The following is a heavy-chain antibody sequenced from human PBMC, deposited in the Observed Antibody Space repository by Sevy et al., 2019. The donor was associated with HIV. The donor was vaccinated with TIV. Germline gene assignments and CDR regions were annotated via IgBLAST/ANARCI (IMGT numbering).Heavy chain of an antibody. J-gene: IGHJ4*02. Sequence: EGSLRLSCAASGFAFRTYAFHWVLQAPGRELEWVGLIASNGDNAFYANSVRGRFTISRDNSMNTLYLELNNLTPDDTAVYYCARGHDWELTSFLSHWGQGTLVTVSS. CDR1: GFAFRTYA. CDR3: ARGHDWELTSFLSH. V-gene: IGHV3-30-3*01. CDR2: IASNGDNA. D-gene: IGHD3-9*01.